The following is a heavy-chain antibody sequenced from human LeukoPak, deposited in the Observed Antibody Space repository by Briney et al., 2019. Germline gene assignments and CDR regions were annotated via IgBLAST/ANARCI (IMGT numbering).Heavy chain of an antibody. J-gene: IGHJ5*02. D-gene: IGHD2-2*01. CDR2: FDPEDGET. CDR1: GYTLTELS. V-gene: IGHV1-24*01. CDR3: GRGYCSSTSCPVDP. Sequence: ASVKVSCKVSGYTLTELSMHWVRQAPGKGLEWMGGFDPEDGETIYAQKFQGRVTMTEDTSTDTAYMELSSLRSEDTAVYYCGRGYCSSTSCPVDPWGQGTLVTVSS.